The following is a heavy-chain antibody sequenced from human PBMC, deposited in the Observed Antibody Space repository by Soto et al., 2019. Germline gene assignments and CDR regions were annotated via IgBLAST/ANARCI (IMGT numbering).Heavy chain of an antibody. CDR2: MTGDGRTT. V-gene: IGHV3-74*03. CDR1: GFTFGDYW. J-gene: IGHJ4*02. Sequence: EVQLVESGGGLVQPGGSLRLSCAASGFTFGDYWMHWVRQPPGKGPEWVSRMTGDGRTTQYADSVKGRFTGSRDNAKSTLYLQMNSLRAEDTAVYYCATAEVDYWGPGTLVTVSS. CDR3: ATAEVDY.